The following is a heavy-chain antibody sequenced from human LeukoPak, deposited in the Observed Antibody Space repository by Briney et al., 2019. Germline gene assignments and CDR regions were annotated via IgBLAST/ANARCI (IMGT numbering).Heavy chain of an antibody. CDR2: IYYSGST. D-gene: IGHD5-18*01. V-gene: IGHV4-59*01. J-gene: IGHJ6*02. Sequence: PSETLSLTCTVSGGSINTYYWSWIRQPPGKGLEWIGYIYYSGSTNYNPSLKSRVTISIDTSKIQFSLKLTSVTAADTAVYYCARESVEYSESQATGYGMDVWGQGTTVTVSS. CDR3: ARESVEYSESQATGYGMDV. CDR1: GGSINTYY.